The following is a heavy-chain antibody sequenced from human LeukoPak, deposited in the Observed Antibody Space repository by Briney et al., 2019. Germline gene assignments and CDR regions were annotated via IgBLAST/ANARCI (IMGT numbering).Heavy chain of an antibody. CDR3: ARGHCSSTSCYVYDY. Sequence: TSSETLSLTCAVYGGSFSGYYWSWIRQPPGKGLEWIGEINHSGSTNYNPSLKSRVTISVDTSKNQFSLKLSSVTAADTAVYYCARGHCSSTSCYVYDYWGQGTLVTVSS. V-gene: IGHV4-34*01. D-gene: IGHD2-2*01. CDR1: GGSFSGYY. J-gene: IGHJ4*02. CDR2: INHSGST.